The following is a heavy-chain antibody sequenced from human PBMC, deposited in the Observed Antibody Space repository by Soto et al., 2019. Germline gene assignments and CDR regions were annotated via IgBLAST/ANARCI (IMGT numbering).Heavy chain of an antibody. CDR2: IYHSGST. Sequence: QLQLQESGSGLVKPSQTLSLTCAVSGGSISSGGYSWSWIRQPPGKGLEWIGYIYHSGSTYYNPSLKSRVTISVDRSKNQFSLKLSSVTAADTAVYYCARAFGDSSGLGFDYWGQGTLVTVSS. D-gene: IGHD3-22*01. V-gene: IGHV4-30-2*01. CDR3: ARAFGDSSGLGFDY. CDR1: GGSISSGGYS. J-gene: IGHJ4*02.